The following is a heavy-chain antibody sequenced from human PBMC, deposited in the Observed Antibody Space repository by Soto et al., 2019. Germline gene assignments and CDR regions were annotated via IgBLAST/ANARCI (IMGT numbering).Heavy chain of an antibody. J-gene: IGHJ4*02. CDR3: AKGKMEPFDY. Sequence: ETLSLTCTVSGGSVSSGSYYWSWVRQAPGKGLEWVSAISGSGGSTYYADSVKGRFTISRDNSKNTLYLQMNSLRAEDTAVYYCAKGKMEPFDYWGQGTLVTVSS. CDR1: GGSVSSGSYY. CDR2: ISGSGGST. V-gene: IGHV3-23*01. D-gene: IGHD1-1*01.